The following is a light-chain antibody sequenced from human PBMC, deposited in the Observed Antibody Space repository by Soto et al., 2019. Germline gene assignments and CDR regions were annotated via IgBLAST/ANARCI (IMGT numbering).Light chain of an antibody. CDR1: TSDVGAYNS. J-gene: IGLJ3*02. Sequence: QSALTQPASVSGSPGQSITISCTGTTSDVGAYNSVSWYQRHPGKAPKLIIHDVTDRPSGISNRFSGSKSDNTASLTISGLQAEDEAAYFCCSYTSSSTGVFGGGTKLTVL. V-gene: IGLV2-14*03. CDR2: DVT. CDR3: CSYTSSSTGV.